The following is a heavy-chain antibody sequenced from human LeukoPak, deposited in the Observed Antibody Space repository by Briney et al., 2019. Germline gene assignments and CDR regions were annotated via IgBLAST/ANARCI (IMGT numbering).Heavy chain of an antibody. V-gene: IGHV1-46*01. CDR2: INPSGGST. Sequence: GASVKVSCKASGYTFTSYYMHWVRQASGQGLEWMGIINPSGGSTSYAQKFQGRVTMTRDTSTSTVYMELSSLRSEDTAVYYCAREKGSSWPHYYYYGMDVWGQGTTVTVSS. CDR1: GYTFTSYY. CDR3: AREKGSSWPHYYYYGMDV. J-gene: IGHJ6*02. D-gene: IGHD6-13*01.